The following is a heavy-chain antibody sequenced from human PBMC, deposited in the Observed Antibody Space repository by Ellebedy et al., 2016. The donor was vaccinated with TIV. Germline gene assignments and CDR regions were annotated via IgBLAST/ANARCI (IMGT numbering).Heavy chain of an antibody. CDR2: ISGSGGST. CDR1: GFTFSSYA. V-gene: IGHV3-23*01. Sequence: GESLKISXAASGFTFSSYAMSWVRQAPGKGLEWVSAISGSGGSTYYADSVKGRFTISRDNSKNTLYLQMNSLRAEDTAVYYCARRERVVGARTDDWGQGTLVTVSS. D-gene: IGHD1-26*01. CDR3: ARRERVVGARTDD. J-gene: IGHJ4*02.